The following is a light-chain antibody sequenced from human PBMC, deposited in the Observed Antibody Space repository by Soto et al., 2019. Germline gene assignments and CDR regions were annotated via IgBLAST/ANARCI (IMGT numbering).Light chain of an antibody. V-gene: IGKV1-5*01. CDR2: DAS. Sequence: DIQMSQSTSTLSASLGDRVTITCRASQSISSWLAWYQQKPGKAPKLLIYDASSLESGVPSRFSGSGSGTEFTLTISSLQPDDFATYYCQQYNSYPITFGQGTRLEIK. CDR3: QQYNSYPIT. J-gene: IGKJ5*01. CDR1: QSISSW.